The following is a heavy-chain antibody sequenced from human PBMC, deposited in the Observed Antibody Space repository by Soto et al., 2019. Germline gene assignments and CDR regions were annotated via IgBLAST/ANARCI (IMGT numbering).Heavy chain of an antibody. CDR2: VYWDDDR. V-gene: IGHV2-5*02. CDR3: VRMTRNAYGDYPFDH. CDR1: GFSLSSSGGG. Sequence: QITLKESGPTLVKPTQTLTLTCNYSGFSLSSSGGGVGWIRQPPGKALEWLALVYWDDDRRYSPSLMSRLALTSDTSKSQVGLTLTDMDPVDTATYYCVRMTRNAYGDYPFDHWGQGALVTVSA. J-gene: IGHJ4*02. D-gene: IGHD4-17*01.